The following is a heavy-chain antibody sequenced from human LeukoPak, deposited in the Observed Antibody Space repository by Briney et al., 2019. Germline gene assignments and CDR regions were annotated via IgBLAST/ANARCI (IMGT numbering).Heavy chain of an antibody. J-gene: IGHJ4*02. CDR3: AREEYQLLAVFDY. V-gene: IGHV3-33*01. D-gene: IGHD2-2*01. CDR2: IWYDGSNK. CDR1: GFTFNSYG. Sequence: GSLRLSCAASGFTFNSYGMHWVRQAPGKGLEWVAVIWYDGSNKYYADSVKGRFTISRDNSKNTLYLQMNSLRAEDTAVYYCAREEYQLLAVFDYWGQGTLVTVSS.